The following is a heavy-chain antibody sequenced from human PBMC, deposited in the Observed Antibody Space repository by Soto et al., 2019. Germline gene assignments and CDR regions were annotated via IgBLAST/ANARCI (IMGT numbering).Heavy chain of an antibody. CDR2: IKQDGSEK. D-gene: IGHD3-22*01. V-gene: IGHV3-7*01. CDR3: ARDTHDSSGYYSHFDY. J-gene: IGHJ4*02. Sequence: GSLRLSCAASGFTFSSYWMSWVRQAPGKGLEWVANIKQDGSEKYYVDSVKGRFTISRDNAKNSLYLQMNSLRAEDTAVYYCARDTHDSSGYYSHFDYWGQGTLVTVSS. CDR1: GFTFSSYW.